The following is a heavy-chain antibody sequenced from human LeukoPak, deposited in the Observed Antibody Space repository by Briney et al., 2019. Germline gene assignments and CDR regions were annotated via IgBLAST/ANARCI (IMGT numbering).Heavy chain of an antibody. D-gene: IGHD5-12*01. CDR2: ISSRSAFT. J-gene: IGHJ4*02. Sequence: AGSLTLSCAASGFTVSDYYMSWIRPPPGKGLEWVSYISSRSAFTNFRDSVKGRFTISRDDAKNSLDLQMTGLRAEDTAIYYCARVKMWLVEYRGQGALVTVSS. CDR3: ARVKMWLVEY. CDR1: GFTVSDYY. V-gene: IGHV3-11*06.